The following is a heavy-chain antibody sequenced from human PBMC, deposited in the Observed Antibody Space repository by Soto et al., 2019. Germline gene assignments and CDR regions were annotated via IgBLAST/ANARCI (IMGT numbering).Heavy chain of an antibody. CDR2: INTGNGNT. D-gene: IGHD3-3*01. CDR3: ARGERLYYYYNGMDV. CDR1: GYNFTTYA. J-gene: IGHJ6*02. V-gene: IGHV1-3*04. Sequence: QVHLVQSGAEVKKPGASVKVSCKASGYNFTTYAMLWVRQAPGQRLEWMGWINTGNGNTKYSPKFQGRVTITRDTSASTAYMELSSLKSEDTAVYYCARGERLYYYYNGMDVWGPGSTVTVSS.